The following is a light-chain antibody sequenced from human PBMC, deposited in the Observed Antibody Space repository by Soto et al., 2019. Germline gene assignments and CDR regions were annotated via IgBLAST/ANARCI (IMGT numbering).Light chain of an antibody. Sequence: QSALTQPASVSGSPGQSITVSCTGTSSDIGASNYVSWYQQHPGQAPKLTISDVNNRPSGISDRFSGSKSGNTASLTISGLQAEDEADYYCYSWNSNSDTHYVFGTGTKLTVL. J-gene: IGLJ1*01. CDR2: DVN. CDR3: YSWNSNSDTHYV. V-gene: IGLV2-14*03. CDR1: SSDIGASNY.